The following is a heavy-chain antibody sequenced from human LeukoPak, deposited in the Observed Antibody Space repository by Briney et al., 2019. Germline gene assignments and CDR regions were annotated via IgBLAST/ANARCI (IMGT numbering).Heavy chain of an antibody. D-gene: IGHD1-26*01. V-gene: IGHV5-51*01. CDR2: IYPGDSDT. J-gene: IGHJ5*02. CDR1: GYRFTSYW. CDR3: AGLWDRYSGSYYGWFDP. Sequence: GESLKISFKGSGYRFTSYWIGWVRPMPGKGLEWMGIIYPGDSDTRYSPSFQGQVTISADKSISTAYLQWSSLKASDTAMYYCAGLWDRYSGSYYGWFDPWGQGTLVTVSS.